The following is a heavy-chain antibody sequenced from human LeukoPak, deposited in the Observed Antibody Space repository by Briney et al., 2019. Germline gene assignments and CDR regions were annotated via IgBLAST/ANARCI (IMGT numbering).Heavy chain of an antibody. J-gene: IGHJ5*02. D-gene: IGHD2-15*01. CDR1: GGTFSSYA. Sequence: ASVKVSCKASGGTFSSYAISWVRQAPGQGLEWMGGIIPIFGTANYAQKFQGRVTITADESTSTAYMELSSLRSEDTAVYYCAREAGGSVGYCSGGSCYKTDGPWGQGTLVTVSS. CDR3: AREAGGSVGYCSGGSCYKTDGP. CDR2: IIPIFGTA. V-gene: IGHV1-69*13.